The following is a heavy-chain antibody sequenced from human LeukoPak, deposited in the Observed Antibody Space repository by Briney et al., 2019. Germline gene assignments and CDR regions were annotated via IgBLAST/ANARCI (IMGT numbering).Heavy chain of an antibody. CDR1: GGFDIYY. V-gene: IGHV4-34*01. CDR3: AGYGGDWYPDS. CDR2: TTFRGKT. Sequence: SETLSLTCAVYGGFDIYYWTIVRQPPGKGLEWIGETTFRGKTNYNPSLKSRVTISVDRTTQQFSLRLTSMTVADTAVYYCAGYGGDWYPDSWGQGTLVIVSS. J-gene: IGHJ4*02. D-gene: IGHD6-19*01.